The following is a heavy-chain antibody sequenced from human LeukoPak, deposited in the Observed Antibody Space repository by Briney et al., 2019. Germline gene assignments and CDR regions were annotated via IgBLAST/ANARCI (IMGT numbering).Heavy chain of an antibody. D-gene: IGHD3-10*01. V-gene: IGHV1-46*01. Sequence: ASVKVSCTASGYTFTSYYMHWVRQAPGQGLEWMGIINPSGGSTSYAQKFQGRVTMTRDMSTSTVYMELSSLRSEDTAVYYCARNYGSGSYYTNYFDYWGQGTLVTVSS. J-gene: IGHJ4*02. CDR1: GYTFTSYY. CDR3: ARNYGSGSYYTNYFDY. CDR2: INPSGGST.